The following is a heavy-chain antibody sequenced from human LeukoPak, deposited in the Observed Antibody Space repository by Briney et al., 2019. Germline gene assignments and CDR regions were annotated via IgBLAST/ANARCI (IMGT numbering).Heavy chain of an antibody. Sequence: SVKVSCKASGGTFSSYAISWVRQAPGQGLEWMGRIIAILGIANYAQKFQGRVTITADKSTSTAYMELSSLRSEDTAVYYCAREGGPHVEMATTEGLYIDYWGQGTLVTVSS. D-gene: IGHD5-24*01. CDR3: AREGGPHVEMATTEGLYIDY. CDR2: IIAILGIA. CDR1: GGTFSSYA. V-gene: IGHV1-69*04. J-gene: IGHJ4*02.